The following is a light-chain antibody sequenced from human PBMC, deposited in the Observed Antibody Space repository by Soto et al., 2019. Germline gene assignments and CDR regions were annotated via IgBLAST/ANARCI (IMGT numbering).Light chain of an antibody. CDR1: SSDVGAYNY. V-gene: IGLV2-8*01. CDR2: EVS. CDR3: SSYAGTNRV. J-gene: IGLJ1*01. Sequence: QSALTQPPSASGSPGQSVTISCTGTSSDVGAYNYVSWYQQHPGKAPKVMIYEVSKRPSGVPDRFSGSKSGNTASLTVSGLQAEDEAEYYCSSYAGTNRVFRTGTKLTVL.